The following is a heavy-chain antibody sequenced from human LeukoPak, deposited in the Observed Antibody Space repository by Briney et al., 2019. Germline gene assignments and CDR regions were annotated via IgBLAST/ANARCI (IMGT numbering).Heavy chain of an antibody. CDR1: GFTFSSYS. V-gene: IGHV3-21*01. CDR3: TPEVWELQGASDI. D-gene: IGHD1-26*01. J-gene: IGHJ3*02. Sequence: GGSLRLSCAASGFTFSSYSMNWVRQAPGKGLEWVSSISSSSSYIYYADSVKGRFTISRDNAKNSLYLQMNSLTAADTALYYCTPEVWELQGASDIWGQGTMVTVSS. CDR2: ISSSSSYI.